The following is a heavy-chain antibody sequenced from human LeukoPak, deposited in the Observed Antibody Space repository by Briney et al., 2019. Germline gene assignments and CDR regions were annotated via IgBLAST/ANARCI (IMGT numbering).Heavy chain of an antibody. D-gene: IGHD1-7*01. V-gene: IGHV4-34*01. CDR2: INHSGST. Sequence: SETLSLTCAVYGGSFSGYYWSWIRQPPGKGLEWIGEINHSGSTNYNPSLKSQVTISVDTSKNQFSLKLSSVTAADTAVYYCARLELDAFDIWGQGTMVTVSS. CDR1: GGSFSGYY. J-gene: IGHJ3*02. CDR3: ARLELDAFDI.